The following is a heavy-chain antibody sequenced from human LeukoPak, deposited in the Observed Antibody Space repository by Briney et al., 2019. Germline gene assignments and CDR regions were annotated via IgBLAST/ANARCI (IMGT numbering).Heavy chain of an antibody. J-gene: IGHJ3*02. Sequence: GSLRLSCAASGFTFSNAWMSWVRQAPGKGLEWVGRIKSKTDGGTTDYAAPVKGRFTISRDDSKNTLYLQMNSLKTEDTAVYYCTTHDSSGWDAFDIWGQGTMVTVSS. D-gene: IGHD3-22*01. CDR1: GFTFSNAW. V-gene: IGHV3-15*01. CDR2: IKSKTDGGTT. CDR3: TTHDSSGWDAFDI.